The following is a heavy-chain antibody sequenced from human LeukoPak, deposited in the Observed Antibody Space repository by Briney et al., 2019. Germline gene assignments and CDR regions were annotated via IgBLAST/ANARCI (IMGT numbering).Heavy chain of an antibody. V-gene: IGHV4-30-4*01. CDR1: GGSISSGDYY. CDR3: AREYGCSGGSCYHYNDY. Sequence: SETLSLTCTVSGGSISSGDYYWSWIRQPPGKGLEWIGYIYYSGSTYYNPSPKSRVTISVDTSKNQFSLKLSSVTAADTAVYYCAREYGCSGGSCYHYNDYWGQGTLVTVSS. D-gene: IGHD2-15*01. CDR2: IYYSGST. J-gene: IGHJ4*02.